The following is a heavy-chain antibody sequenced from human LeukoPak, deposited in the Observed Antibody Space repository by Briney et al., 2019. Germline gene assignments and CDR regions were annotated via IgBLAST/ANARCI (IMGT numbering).Heavy chain of an antibody. CDR2: IYHSGST. CDR3: ARATVTTTHFDY. Sequence: PSETLSLTCTVSGGSISSGGYYWSWIRQPPGKGLEWIGYIYHSGSTYYNPSLKSRVTISVDRSKNQFSLKLSSVTAADTAVYYCARATVTTTHFDYWGQGTLVTVSS. V-gene: IGHV4-30-2*01. J-gene: IGHJ4*02. CDR1: GGSISSGGYY. D-gene: IGHD4-11*01.